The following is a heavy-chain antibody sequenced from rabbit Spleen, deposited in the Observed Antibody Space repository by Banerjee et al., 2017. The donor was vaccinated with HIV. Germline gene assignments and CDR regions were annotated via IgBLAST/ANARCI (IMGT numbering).Heavy chain of an antibody. D-gene: IGHD4-2*01. V-gene: IGHV1S40*01. CDR3: ARGVNGWDVETYYFNL. Sequence: QSLEESGGDLVKPGASLTLTCTASGFSFSNGYYMCWVRQAPGKGLEWIACIYAGSTGSTYYASWAKGRFTISKTSSTTVTLQMTSLTAADTATYFCARGVNGWDVETYYFNLWGPGTLVTVS. CDR1: GFSFSNGYY. J-gene: IGHJ4*01. CDR2: IYAGSTGST.